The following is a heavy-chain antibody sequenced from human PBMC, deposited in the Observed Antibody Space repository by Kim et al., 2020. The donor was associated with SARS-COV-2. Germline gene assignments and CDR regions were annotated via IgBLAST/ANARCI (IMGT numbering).Heavy chain of an antibody. CDR1: GFTFSSCA. CDR3: AKGGSGSSKGSFD. J-gene: IGHJ4*02. CDR2: IGGIGGT. Sequence: GGSLRLSCVASGFTFSSCATRWVRQAPGKGLEWVSSIGGIGGTYYADSVKGRFTVSRDNSKNTVYLQMNSLRDEDTAVYYCAKGGSGSSKGSFDWGQGTLVTVSS. D-gene: IGHD1-26*01. V-gene: IGHV3-23*01.